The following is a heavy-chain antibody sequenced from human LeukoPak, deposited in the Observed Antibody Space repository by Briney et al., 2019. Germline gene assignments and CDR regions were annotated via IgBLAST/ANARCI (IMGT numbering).Heavy chain of an antibody. Sequence: ASVKVSCKASGYTFTGYYMHWVRQAPGQGLEWMGWINPNSGGTNYAQKLQGRVTMTTDTSTSTAYMELRSLRSDDTAVYYCARDRGYDFWSGYYSFDYWGQGTLVTVSS. CDR3: ARDRGYDFWSGYYSFDY. J-gene: IGHJ4*02. CDR2: INPNSGGT. D-gene: IGHD3-3*01. CDR1: GYTFTGYY. V-gene: IGHV1-2*02.